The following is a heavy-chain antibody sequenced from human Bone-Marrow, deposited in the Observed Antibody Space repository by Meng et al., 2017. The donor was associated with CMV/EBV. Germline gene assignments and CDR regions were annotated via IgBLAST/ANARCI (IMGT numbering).Heavy chain of an antibody. V-gene: IGHV3-30*04. CDR1: GFTFSNYA. Sequence: GGSLRLSCAASGFTFSNYAMHWVRQAPGMGLEWVAVISYDGSNKYYADSVKGRFTISRDNSKNTLYLQMNSLRAEDTAVYYCAKDPLDSEYQLSGYYGMDVWGQGTTVTVSS. CDR3: AKDPLDSEYQLSGYYGMDV. CDR2: ISYDGSNK. D-gene: IGHD2-2*01. J-gene: IGHJ6*02.